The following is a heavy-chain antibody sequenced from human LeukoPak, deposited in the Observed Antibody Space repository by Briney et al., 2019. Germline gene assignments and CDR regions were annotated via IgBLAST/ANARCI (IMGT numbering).Heavy chain of an antibody. D-gene: IGHD5-18*01. J-gene: IGHJ4*02. CDR1: GFTFSSYR. CDR2: ISGSGGST. CDR3: ATSRGYSYGSGDY. V-gene: IGHV3-23*01. Sequence: PGGSLRLSCAASGFTFSSYRMHWVRQAPGKGLEWVSAISGSGGSTYYADSVKGRFTISRDNSKNTLYLQMNSLRAEDTAVYYCATSRGYSYGSGDYWGQGTLVTVSS.